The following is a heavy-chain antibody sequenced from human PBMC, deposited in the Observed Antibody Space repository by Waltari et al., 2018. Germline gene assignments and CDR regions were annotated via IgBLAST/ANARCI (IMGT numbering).Heavy chain of an antibody. CDR2: INAGNGNT. V-gene: IGHV1-3*01. Sequence: QVQLVQSGAEVKKPGASVKVSCKASGYTFTSYAMHWVCQAPGQRLEWMGWINAGNGNTKYSQKFQGRVTITRDTSASTAYMELSSLRSEDTAVYYCARFSGSYHTDDYFDYWGQGTLVTVSS. D-gene: IGHD1-26*01. CDR3: ARFSGSYHTDDYFDY. CDR1: GYTFTSYA. J-gene: IGHJ4*02.